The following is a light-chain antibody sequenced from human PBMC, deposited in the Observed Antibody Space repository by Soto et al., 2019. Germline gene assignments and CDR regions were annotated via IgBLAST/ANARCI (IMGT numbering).Light chain of an antibody. V-gene: IGLV2-14*01. CDR3: SSYTGSSTYVV. Sequence: QSALTQPASVSGSPGQSITISCTGTSSDVGGYNYVSWYQQHPGKAPKLMIYDVNNRPSGVSNRFSGSKSGNTASLTISGRQDEDEADYYCSSYTGSSTYVVFGGGTKLTVL. J-gene: IGLJ2*01. CDR1: SSDVGGYNY. CDR2: DVN.